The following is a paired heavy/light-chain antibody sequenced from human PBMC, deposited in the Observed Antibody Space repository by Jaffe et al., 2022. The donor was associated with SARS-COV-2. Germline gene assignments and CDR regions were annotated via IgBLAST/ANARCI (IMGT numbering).Heavy chain of an antibody. D-gene: IGHD1-26*01. Sequence: QVQLQESGPGLVKPSGTLSLTCTVSGGAMSLNKWWTWVRQSPDRGLEWIGEILNSGRVNYHPSLRSRVTISVDTSNNQFSLRLTSMTAADTATYFCARGEEGSLDVWGQGTMISVSS. J-gene: IGHJ3*01. CDR2: ILNSGRV. V-gene: IGHV4-4*02. CDR3: ARGEEGSLDV. CDR1: GGAMSLNKW.
Light chain of an antibody. V-gene: IGLV1-40*01. CDR1: DSNIGGGYD. CDR2: LNV. J-gene: IGLJ2*01. Sequence: QSVLTQPPSLSGAPGQTVTVTCSGTDSNIGGGYDVHWYHQLPGTAPKLLIYLNVKRPSGVPDRFSGSKSGRTASLAITGLQPEDDGHYYCQSFDSGLSGTIFGGGTRLTV. CDR3: QSFDSGLSGTI.